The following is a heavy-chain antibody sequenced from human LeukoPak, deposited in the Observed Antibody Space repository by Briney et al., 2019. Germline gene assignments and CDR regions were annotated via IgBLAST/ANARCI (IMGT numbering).Heavy chain of an antibody. CDR1: GGSISSGGYY. CDR3: ARDTRAYNYGLDY. CDR2: IYYSGTT. V-gene: IGHV4-61*08. Sequence: SETLFLTCTVSGGSISSGGYYWSWIRQPPGKGLEWIGYIYYSGTTNYNPSLKSRVTISVDTSKNQISLKLNSVTAADTAVYYCARDTRAYNYGLDYWGQGILVTVSS. D-gene: IGHD5-18*01. J-gene: IGHJ4*02.